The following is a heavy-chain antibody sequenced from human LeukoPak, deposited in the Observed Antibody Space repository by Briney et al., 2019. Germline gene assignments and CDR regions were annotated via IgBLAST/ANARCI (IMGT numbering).Heavy chain of an antibody. Sequence: SETLSLTCTVSGGSISYYYWSWIRQPPGKGLEWIGYIYYSGNTNYNPSLKSRVTISVDTSKSHFSLRLSSVTAADTAVYYCARRVVPGYYMDVWGKGTTVTVSS. CDR3: ARRVVPGYYMDV. V-gene: IGHV4-59*01. J-gene: IGHJ6*03. D-gene: IGHD2-2*01. CDR1: GGSISYYY. CDR2: IYYSGNT.